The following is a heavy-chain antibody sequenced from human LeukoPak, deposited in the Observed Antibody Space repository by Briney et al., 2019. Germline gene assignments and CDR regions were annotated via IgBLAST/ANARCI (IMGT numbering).Heavy chain of an antibody. V-gene: IGHV4-31*03. CDR3: ARVPEGSRGMDV. J-gene: IGHJ6*02. CDR1: GGSISSGGYY. Sequence: PSETLSLTCTVSGGSISSGGYYWRWIRQHPGKGLEWIGYIYCSGSTYYNPSLKSRVTISVDTSKNQFSLKLSSVTAADTAVYYCARVPEGSRGMDVWGQGTTVTVSS. D-gene: IGHD3-10*01. CDR2: IYCSGST.